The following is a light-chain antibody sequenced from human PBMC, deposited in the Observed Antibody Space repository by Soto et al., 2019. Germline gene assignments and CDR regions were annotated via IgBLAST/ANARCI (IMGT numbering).Light chain of an antibody. CDR3: QQRSNWQLT. Sequence: EIVLTQSPATLSLSPGERATLSCRASQTISSFLAWYQQKPGQAPRLLIYDASNRATGIPARFSGSGSGTDFTLTISSLESEDFAVYYCQQRSNWQLTFGGGTKVEI. CDR2: DAS. J-gene: IGKJ4*01. CDR1: QTISSF. V-gene: IGKV3-11*01.